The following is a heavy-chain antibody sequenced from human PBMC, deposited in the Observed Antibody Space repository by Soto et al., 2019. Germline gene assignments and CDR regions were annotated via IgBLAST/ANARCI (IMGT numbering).Heavy chain of an antibody. CDR3: ARGVVVVVAATPLDY. CDR1: GFTFSDNA. D-gene: IGHD2-15*01. V-gene: IGHV3-30-3*01. CDR2: ISYDGSNK. Sequence: QVQLVESGGGVVQPGRSLRLSCAASGFTFSDNAMHRVRQAPGKGLEWVAVISYDGSNKYYGDSVKGRFTISRDNSNNTLYLQMNSLRAEDTAVYYCARGVVVVVAATPLDYWGQGTLVTVSS. J-gene: IGHJ4*02.